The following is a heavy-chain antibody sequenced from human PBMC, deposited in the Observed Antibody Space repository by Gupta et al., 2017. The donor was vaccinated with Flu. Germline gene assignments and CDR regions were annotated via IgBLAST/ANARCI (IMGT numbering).Heavy chain of an antibody. CDR3: ASAEHRSGSYLNYSFDY. CDR1: GGSISSGGYY. CDR2: IYYSGST. J-gene: IGHJ4*02. V-gene: IGHV4-31*03. Sequence: QVQLQESGPGLVKPSQTLSLTCTVSGGSISSGGYYWSWIRQHPGKGLEWIGYIYYSGSTYYNPSLKRRVTISVDTSKNQFSLKLSSVTAADTAVYYCASAEHRSGSYLNYSFDYWGQGTLVTVSS. D-gene: IGHD1-26*01.